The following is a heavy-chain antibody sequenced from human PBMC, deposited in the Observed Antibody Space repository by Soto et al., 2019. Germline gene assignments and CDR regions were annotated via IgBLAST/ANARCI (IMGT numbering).Heavy chain of an antibody. CDR3: AKDHYDYVWGSYRSSAFDI. Sequence: GGSLRLSCAASGFTFSSYAMSWVRQAPGKGLEWVSAISGSGGSTYYADSVKGRFTISRDNSKNTLYLQMNSLRAEDTAVYYCAKDHYDYVWGSYRSSAFDISGQGTIVTV. J-gene: IGHJ3*02. D-gene: IGHD3-16*02. V-gene: IGHV3-23*01. CDR1: GFTFSSYA. CDR2: ISGSGGST.